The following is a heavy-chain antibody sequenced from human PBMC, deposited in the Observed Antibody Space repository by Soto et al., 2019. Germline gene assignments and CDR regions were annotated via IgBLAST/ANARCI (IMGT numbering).Heavy chain of an antibody. V-gene: IGHV3-30*18. J-gene: IGHJ3*02. CDR3: AKLVGSASAFDI. CDR1: GFTFRTYG. Sequence: QVQLVESGGGVVHPGRSLRLSCAASGFTFRTYGLHWVRQAPGKGLEWVAVISYDGSDQYYADSVKGRFTISRDNSKNTLYLQMNSLRPDDTVMYYCAKLVGSASAFDIWGQGTMVTVSS. CDR2: ISYDGSDQ. D-gene: IGHD6-25*01.